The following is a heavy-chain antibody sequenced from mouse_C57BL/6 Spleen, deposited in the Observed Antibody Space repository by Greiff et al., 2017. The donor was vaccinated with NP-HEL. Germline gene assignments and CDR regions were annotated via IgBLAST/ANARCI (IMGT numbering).Heavy chain of an antibody. J-gene: IGHJ3*01. CDR3: ARDYYGRSYGFAY. CDR2: ISDGGSYT. CDR1: GFTFSSYA. Sequence: EVKLVESGGGLVKPGGSLKLSCAASGFTFSSYAMSWVRQTPEKRLEWVATISDGGSYTYYPDNVKGRFTISRDNAKNNLYLQMSHLKSEDTAMCYCARDYYGRSYGFAYWGQGTLVTVSA. V-gene: IGHV5-4*01. D-gene: IGHD1-1*01.